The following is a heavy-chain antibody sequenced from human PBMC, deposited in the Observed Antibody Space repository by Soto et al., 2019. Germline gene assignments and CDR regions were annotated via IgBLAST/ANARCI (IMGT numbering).Heavy chain of an antibody. D-gene: IGHD5-12*01. CDR3: AVVATREGAFDI. V-gene: IGHV1-18*01. Sequence: ASVKVSCKASGYTFTSYGISWLRQAPGQGLEWMGWISAYNGNTNYAQKLQGRVTMTTDTSTSTAYMELRSLRSDDTAVYYCAVVATREGAFDIWGQGTMVTVSS. CDR2: ISAYNGNT. CDR1: GYTFTSYG. J-gene: IGHJ3*02.